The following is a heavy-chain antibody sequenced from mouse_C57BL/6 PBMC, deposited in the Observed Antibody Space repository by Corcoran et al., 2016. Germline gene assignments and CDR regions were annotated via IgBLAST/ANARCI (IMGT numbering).Heavy chain of an antibody. CDR1: GYTFTSYW. Sequence: QVQLQQPGAELVMPGASVKLSCKASGYTFTSYWMHWVKQRPGQGLEWIGEIDPSDSYTNYNQKFKGKSTLTVDKSSSTAYMQLSSLTSEDSAVYYCARERLGWFAYWGQGTLVTVSA. V-gene: IGHV1-69*01. CDR2: IDPSDSYT. J-gene: IGHJ3*01. CDR3: ARERLGWFAY.